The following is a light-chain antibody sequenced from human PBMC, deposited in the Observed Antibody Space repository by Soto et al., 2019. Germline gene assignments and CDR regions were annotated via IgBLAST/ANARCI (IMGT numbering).Light chain of an antibody. J-gene: IGKJ3*01. CDR2: GTP. CDR3: QQYDNSPFT. Sequence: EAVLTKSPGTLSLSPGESATLSCRASQSVSGMYLAWYQQKPGQAPRLLIYGTPNRATGIPDRFSGSGSGTDFTLTIRRLEPEDFAVYFCQQYDNSPFTFGPGTKVDIK. V-gene: IGKV3-20*01. CDR1: QSVSGMY.